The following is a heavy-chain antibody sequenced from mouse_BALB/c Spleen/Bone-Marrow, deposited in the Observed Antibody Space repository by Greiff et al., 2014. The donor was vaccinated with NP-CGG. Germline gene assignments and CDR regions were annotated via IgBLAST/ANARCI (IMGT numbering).Heavy chain of an antibody. CDR1: GYTFTSYW. J-gene: IGHJ2*01. Sequence: QVQLKESGAELVRPGASVKLSCQASGYTFTSYWINWGKQRPGQGLEWIGNIYPSDSYTNYNQKFKDKATLTVDKSSSTAYMQLSSPTSEDSAVYYCTRGTRYYFDYWGQGTTLTVSS. CDR3: TRGTRYYFDY. V-gene: IGHV1-69*02. CDR2: IYPSDSYT. D-gene: IGHD3-3*01.